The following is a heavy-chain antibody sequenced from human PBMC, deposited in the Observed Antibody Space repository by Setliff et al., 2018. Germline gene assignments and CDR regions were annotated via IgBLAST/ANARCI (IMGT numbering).Heavy chain of an antibody. V-gene: IGHV4-61*09. D-gene: IGHD4-17*01. CDR1: GDPLTSGPYY. Sequence: PSETLSLTCTVSGDPLTSGPYYWTWVRQPAGKGLEWIGHIYSEGTTNYSPSLRSRVTISSDTSKNQFSLQLNSVTASDTAVYYCARGRLLYVGDSHYFDIWGQGTLVTVSS. CDR2: IYSEGTT. J-gene: IGHJ4*02. CDR3: ARGRLLYVGDSHYFDI.